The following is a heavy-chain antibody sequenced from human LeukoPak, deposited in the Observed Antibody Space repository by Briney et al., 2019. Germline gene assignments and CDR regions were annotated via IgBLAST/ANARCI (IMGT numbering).Heavy chain of an antibody. Sequence: PGGSLRLSCAASGFTFSDYAMSWVRQAPEKGLEWVSAISGSGDATKYADSVKGRFTISRDKSKNTLYLQMNSLRAEDTAVYYCARAPGVQQSIDYWGQGTLVTVSS. CDR3: ARAPGVQQSIDY. CDR1: GFTFSDYA. CDR2: ISGSGDAT. J-gene: IGHJ4*02. V-gene: IGHV3-23*01. D-gene: IGHD6-13*01.